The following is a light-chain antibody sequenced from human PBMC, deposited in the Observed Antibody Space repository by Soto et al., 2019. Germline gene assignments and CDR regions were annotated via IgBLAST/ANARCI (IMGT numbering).Light chain of an antibody. CDR1: QSISSY. J-gene: IGKJ4*01. Sequence: DIEMTPSPSSLSASVGDRVTITCRASQSISSYLNWYHQKPGKAPKLLIYAASSLQSGVPSRFSGSGSGTDFTLTISSLQPEDFATYYCQQSYSTRLPFGGGTKVDIK. CDR2: AAS. CDR3: QQSYSTRLP. V-gene: IGKV1-39*01.